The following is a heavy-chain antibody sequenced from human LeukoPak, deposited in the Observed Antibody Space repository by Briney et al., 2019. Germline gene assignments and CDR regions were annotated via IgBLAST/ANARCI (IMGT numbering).Heavy chain of an antibody. D-gene: IGHD6-6*01. J-gene: IGHJ6*03. CDR3: ARAGSSSLGEYYYYYMDV. Sequence: WDTLSLTCAISGDSVSSNSAAWNWIRQSPSRGLEWLGRTNNRSKWYNDYAVSVKSRITINPDTSKNQFSLQLNSVTPEDTAVYYCARAGSSSLGEYYYYYMDVWGKGTTVTVSS. V-gene: IGHV6-1*01. CDR1: GDSVSSNSAA. CDR2: TNNRSKWYN.